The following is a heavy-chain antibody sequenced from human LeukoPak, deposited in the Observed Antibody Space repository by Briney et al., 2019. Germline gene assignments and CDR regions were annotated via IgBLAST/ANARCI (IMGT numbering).Heavy chain of an antibody. J-gene: IGHJ4*02. CDR3: AREGGSTGGWYDY. CDR1: GYTFTSYD. Sequence: AAVKVSCKASGYTFTSYDINWVRQATGQGLEWIGWINPNSGGTNYAQKFQGRVTMTRDTSISTAYMELSRLRSDDTAVYYCAREGGSTGGWYDYWGQGTLVTVSS. V-gene: IGHV1-2*02. CDR2: INPNSGGT. D-gene: IGHD6-19*01.